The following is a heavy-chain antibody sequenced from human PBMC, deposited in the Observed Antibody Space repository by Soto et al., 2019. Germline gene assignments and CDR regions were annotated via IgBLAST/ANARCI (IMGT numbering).Heavy chain of an antibody. CDR1: GGTFSSYA. D-gene: IGHD2-21*02. J-gene: IGHJ4*02. V-gene: IGHV1-69*13. Sequence: SVKVSCKASGGTFSSYAISWVRQAPGQGLEWMGGIIPIFGTANYAQKFQGRVTITADESTSTAYMELSSLRSEDTAVYYCARDKIYGGNSGTFDYWGQGTLVTVSS. CDR2: IIPIFGTA. CDR3: ARDKIYGGNSGTFDY.